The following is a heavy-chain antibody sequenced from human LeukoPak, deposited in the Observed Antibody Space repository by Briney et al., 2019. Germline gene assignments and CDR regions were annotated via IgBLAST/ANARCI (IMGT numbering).Heavy chain of an antibody. J-gene: IGHJ4*02. V-gene: IGHV3-7*01. CDR1: GLTFTTYW. Sequence: GGSLRLSCAASGLTFTTYWMTWVRQAPGRGLEWVTNIKEDGSAKYYVDSVKGRFTISRDNAKNSLFLQMNSLRVEDTAVYYCARGGAYFDYWGQGTLVTVSS. CDR3: ARGGAYFDY. CDR2: IKEDGSAK. D-gene: IGHD1-26*01.